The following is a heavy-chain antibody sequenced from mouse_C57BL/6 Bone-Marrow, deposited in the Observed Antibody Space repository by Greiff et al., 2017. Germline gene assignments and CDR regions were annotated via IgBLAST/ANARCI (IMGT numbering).Heavy chain of an antibody. V-gene: IGHV1-9*01. CDR1: GYTFTGYW. Sequence: VQRVESGPELMKPGASVKLSCKATGYTFTGYWIEWVKQRPGHGLEWIGEILPGSGSTNSNEKFKGKATFTADTSSNTAYMQLSSLTTEDSAIYYCARKGWVYWGQGTTLTVSS. D-gene: IGHD1-1*02. CDR2: ILPGSGST. CDR3: ARKGWVY. J-gene: IGHJ2*01.